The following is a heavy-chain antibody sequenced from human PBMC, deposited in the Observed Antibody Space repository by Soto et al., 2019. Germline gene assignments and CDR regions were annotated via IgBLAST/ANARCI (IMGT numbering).Heavy chain of an antibody. D-gene: IGHD5-12*01. CDR3: ARDHSGYDFLDY. CDR1: GASISSGGYY. V-gene: IGHV4-31*03. Sequence: QVQLQESGPGLMKPSQTLSHTCTVSGASISSGGYYWSWIRQHPGKGLEWIGYIYHSGTTNYNPSLKSRVSISVDTSNNQFSLKVSSVTAADTAVYYCARDHSGYDFLDYWGQGTLVTVSS. CDR2: IYHSGTT. J-gene: IGHJ4*02.